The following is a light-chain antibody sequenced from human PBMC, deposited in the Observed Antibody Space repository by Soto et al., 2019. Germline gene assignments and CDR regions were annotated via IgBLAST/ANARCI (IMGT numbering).Light chain of an antibody. V-gene: IGKV4-1*01. Sequence: DIVMTQSPDSLAVSLGERATINCKSSQSVLYNSNNKNYLAWYQQKPGQPPKLLIYWASTRESGVPDRFSGSGSATDFTPTISSLQAEDVAVYYCQQYYSTPLTFGGGTKVEIK. CDR3: QQYYSTPLT. CDR2: WAS. CDR1: QSVLYNSNNKNY. J-gene: IGKJ4*01.